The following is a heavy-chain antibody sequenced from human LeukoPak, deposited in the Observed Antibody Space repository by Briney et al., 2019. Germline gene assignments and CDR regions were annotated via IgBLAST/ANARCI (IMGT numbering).Heavy chain of an antibody. D-gene: IGHD3-9*01. CDR2: IRWNSGSI. CDR1: GFTFDDYA. V-gene: IGHV3-9*01. Sequence: SLRLSCASSGFTFDDYAMPWVRQAPGKGLEWVSGIRWNSGSIGYADSVKGLFTISRDNAKNSLYLQMNSLRAEDTGFFFREKAAYDILTGLDHWGQGTLVTVSS. CDR3: EKAAYDILTGLDH. J-gene: IGHJ4*02.